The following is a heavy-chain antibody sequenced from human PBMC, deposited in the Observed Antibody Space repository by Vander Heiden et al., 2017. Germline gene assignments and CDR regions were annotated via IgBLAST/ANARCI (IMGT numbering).Heavy chain of an antibody. CDR2: IRSKANSYAT. J-gene: IGHJ4*02. CDR3: TRHRGYSGSYHFDY. Sequence: EVQLAGSGGGWVQPGGSLKLPCTAAGSPFLCSAMPRVRQASGKGLEGVGRIRSKANSYATAYAASVKGRFTISRDDSKNTAYPQMNSLKTEDTAVYYCTRHRGYSGSYHFDYWGQGTLVTVSS. CDR1: GSPFLCSA. D-gene: IGHD1-26*01. V-gene: IGHV3-73*01.